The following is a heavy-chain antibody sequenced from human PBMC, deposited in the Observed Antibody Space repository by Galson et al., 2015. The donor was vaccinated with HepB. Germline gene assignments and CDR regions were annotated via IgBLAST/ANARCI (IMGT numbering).Heavy chain of an antibody. D-gene: IGHD1-7*01. V-gene: IGHV1-3*01. Sequence: SVKVSCKASGYTFTSYAMHWVRQAPGQRLEWMGWINAGNGNTKYSQKFQGRVTITRDTSASTAYMELSSLRSEDTAVYYCARDGVWGGLELGDLGWFDPWGQGTLVTVSS. CDR1: GYTFTSYA. CDR3: ARDGVWGGLELGDLGWFDP. J-gene: IGHJ5*02. CDR2: INAGNGNT.